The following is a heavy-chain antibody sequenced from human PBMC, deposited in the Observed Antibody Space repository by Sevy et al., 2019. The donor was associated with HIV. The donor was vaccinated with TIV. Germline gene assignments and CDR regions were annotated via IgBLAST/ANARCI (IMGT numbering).Heavy chain of an antibody. V-gene: IGHV3-23*01. CDR3: AKDDTMIVVVIDY. D-gene: IGHD3-22*01. Sequence: GGSLRLSCAASGFTFSSYAMSWVRQAPGKGLEWVSAISGSGGSTYYADSVKGRFTISRDNSKNTLYLQMNSLSAEDTAVYYCAKDDTMIVVVIDYWGQGTLVTVSS. CDR1: GFTFSSYA. CDR2: ISGSGGST. J-gene: IGHJ4*02.